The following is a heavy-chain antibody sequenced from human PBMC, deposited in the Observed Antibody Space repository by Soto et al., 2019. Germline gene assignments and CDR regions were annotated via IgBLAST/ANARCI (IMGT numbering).Heavy chain of an antibody. V-gene: IGHV3-13*01. CDR2: IGSQQDA. D-gene: IGHD3-10*01. Sequence: EVQLVESGGGLVQPGGSLRLSCAASGFTFSAYDMHWVRQAPGKGLEWVSAIGSQQDAYYPDSVKGRFTISRENAKNSLDLHMISMSGDETDVYFYARQASLRPGGAAWFYRWRQGTLGTDST. CDR3: ARQASLRPGGAAWFYR. CDR1: GFTFSAYD. J-gene: IGHJ5*02.